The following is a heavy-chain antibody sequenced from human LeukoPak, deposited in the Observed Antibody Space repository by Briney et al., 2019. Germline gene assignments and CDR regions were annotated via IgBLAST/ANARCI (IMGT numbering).Heavy chain of an antibody. D-gene: IGHD4-11*01. CDR1: GGSFSGYY. V-gene: IGHV4-34*01. CDR3: ARGSVTNYYYMDV. Sequence: KPSETLSLTCAVYGGSFSGYYWSWIRQPPGKGLEWIGEINHSGSTNYNPSLKSRVTISVDTSKNQFSLNLSSVTAADTAVYYCARGSVTNYYYMDVWGKGTTVTVSS. CDR2: INHSGST. J-gene: IGHJ6*03.